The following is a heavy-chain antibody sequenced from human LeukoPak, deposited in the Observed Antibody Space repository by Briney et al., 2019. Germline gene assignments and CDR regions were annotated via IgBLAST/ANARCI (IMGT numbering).Heavy chain of an antibody. D-gene: IGHD6-19*01. J-gene: IGHJ6*03. V-gene: IGHV4-39*07. CDR1: GGSISSSSYY. CDR2: IYYSGST. Sequence: SETLSLTCTVSGGSISSSSYYWGWIRQPPGKGLEWIGSIYYSGSTYYNPSLKSRVTISVDTSKNQFSLKLSSVTAADTAVYYCARLTRPVAGRGAYYYYMDVWGKGTTVTISS. CDR3: ARLTRPVAGRGAYYYYMDV.